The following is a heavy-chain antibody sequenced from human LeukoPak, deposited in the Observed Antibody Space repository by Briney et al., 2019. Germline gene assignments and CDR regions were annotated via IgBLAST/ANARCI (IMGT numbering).Heavy chain of an antibody. Sequence: GESLKISCKGSGYSFTSYWIGWVRQLPGKGLEWMGLIFPGDSETIYSPSFQGQVTIPADKSINTAYLRWSSLKASDTAMYYCATSESQTRFDYWGQGTLVTVSS. D-gene: IGHD1/OR15-1a*01. CDR1: GYSFTSYW. CDR3: ATSESQTRFDY. V-gene: IGHV5-51*01. CDR2: IFPGDSET. J-gene: IGHJ4*02.